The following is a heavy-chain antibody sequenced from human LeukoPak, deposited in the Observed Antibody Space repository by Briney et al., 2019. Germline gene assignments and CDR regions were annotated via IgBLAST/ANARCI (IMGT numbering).Heavy chain of an antibody. J-gene: IGHJ4*02. Sequence: GGSLRLSCAASGFTFSSYAMHWVRQAPGKGLEWVAVISYDGSNKYYADSVKGRFTISRDNSKNTLYLQMNSLRAEDTAVYYCAKDLLAAEYYFDYWGQGTLVTVSS. CDR2: ISYDGSNK. CDR3: AKDLLAAEYYFDY. V-gene: IGHV3-30-3*02. D-gene: IGHD6-25*01. CDR1: GFTFSSYA.